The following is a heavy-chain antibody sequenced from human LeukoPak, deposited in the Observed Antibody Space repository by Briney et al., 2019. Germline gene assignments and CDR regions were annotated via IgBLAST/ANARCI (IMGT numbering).Heavy chain of an antibody. CDR1: GYTFTSYY. V-gene: IGHV1-46*01. J-gene: IGHJ4*02. D-gene: IGHD6-19*01. CDR2: INPSGGST. CDR3: AREEGIAVKLNYFDY. Sequence: ASVKVSCKASGYTFTSYYTHWVRQAPGQGLEWMGIINPSGGSTSYAQKFQGRVTMTRDTSTSTVYMELSSLRSEDTAVYYCAREEGIAVKLNYFDYWGQGTLVTVSS.